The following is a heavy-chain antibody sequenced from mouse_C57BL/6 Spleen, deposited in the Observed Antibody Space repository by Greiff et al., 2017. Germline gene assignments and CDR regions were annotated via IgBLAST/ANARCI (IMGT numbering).Heavy chain of an antibody. Sequence: EVKLEESEGGLVQPGSSMKLSCTASGFTFRDSYMAWVRPVPEKGLEWVANINYDGSSTYYLDSLKSLFIISRDNAKHILYLQMSSLKSEDTATYYCAREDYGSSLDYWGQGTTLTVSS. V-gene: IGHV5-16*01. J-gene: IGHJ2*01. D-gene: IGHD1-1*01. CDR2: INYDGSST. CDR1: GFTFRDSY. CDR3: AREDYGSSLDY.